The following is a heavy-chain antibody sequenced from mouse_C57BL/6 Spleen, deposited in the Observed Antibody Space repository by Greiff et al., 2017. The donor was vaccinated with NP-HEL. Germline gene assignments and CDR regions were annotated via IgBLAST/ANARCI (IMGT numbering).Heavy chain of an antibody. Sequence: EVQLVESGPELVKPGASVKISCKASGYSFTDYNMNWVKQSNGKSLEWIGVINPNYGTTSYNQKFKGKATLTVDQSSSTAYMQLNSLTSEDSAVYYCARTNYGSSQGDYFDYWGQGTTLTVSS. CDR1: GYSFTDYN. V-gene: IGHV1-39*01. D-gene: IGHD1-1*01. CDR2: INPNYGTT. CDR3: ARTNYGSSQGDYFDY. J-gene: IGHJ2*01.